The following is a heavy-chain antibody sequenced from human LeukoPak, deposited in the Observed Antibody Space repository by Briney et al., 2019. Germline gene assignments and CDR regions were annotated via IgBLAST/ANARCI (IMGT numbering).Heavy chain of an antibody. CDR1: GFTFDDYA. V-gene: IGHV3-9*01. J-gene: IGHJ4*02. Sequence: PGRSLRLSCAASGFTFDDYAIHWVRQAPGKGLEWVSGISWNSGSMGYADSVKGRFTISRDNAKNSLYLQMGSLRAEDTAVYYCVRDGEDGWNDLDCWGQGTLVTVSS. D-gene: IGHD1-1*01. CDR2: ISWNSGSM. CDR3: VRDGEDGWNDLDC.